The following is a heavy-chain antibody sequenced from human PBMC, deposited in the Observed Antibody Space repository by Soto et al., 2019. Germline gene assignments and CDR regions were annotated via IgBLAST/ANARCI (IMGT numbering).Heavy chain of an antibody. CDR3: ARGFLYCSDGSCYVEF. D-gene: IGHD2-15*01. CDR2: IIPSFGAA. V-gene: IGHV1-69*13. CDR1: GGTFSSYA. Sequence: GASVKVSCKASGGTFSSYAISWVLQAPGQGLERMGWIIPSFGAANYAQKFQGRVTITADESMSTAYMELSRLRYDDTAVYYCARGFLYCSDGSCYVEFWGQGTLVTVSS. J-gene: IGHJ4*02.